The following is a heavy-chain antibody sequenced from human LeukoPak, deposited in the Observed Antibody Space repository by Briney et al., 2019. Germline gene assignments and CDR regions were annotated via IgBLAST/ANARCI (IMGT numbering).Heavy chain of an antibody. D-gene: IGHD1-14*01. CDR1: GGSISSYY. J-gene: IGHJ6*03. Sequence: SETLSPTCTVSGGSISSYYWSWIRQPPGKGLEWIGYIYYSGSTNYNPSLKSRVTISVDTSKNQFSLKLSSVTAADTAVYYCARNRIYYYYYMDVWGKGTTVTISS. CDR2: IYYSGST. V-gene: IGHV4-59*01. CDR3: ARNRIYYYYYMDV.